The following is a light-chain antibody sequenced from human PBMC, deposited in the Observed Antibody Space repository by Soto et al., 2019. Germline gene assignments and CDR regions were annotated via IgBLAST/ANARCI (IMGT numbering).Light chain of an antibody. V-gene: IGKV1-39*01. CDR2: AAS. Sequence: DVQMTQSPSSLSASVGDSLTLTCRASQTVTSYLNWYQQKPGKAPKLLIYAASTLQSGVPSRFSGSGSGTEFTLTISSLQAEDVAVYYCQQYYSAQYTFGQGTKLEIK. CDR3: QQYYSAQYT. J-gene: IGKJ2*01. CDR1: QTVTSY.